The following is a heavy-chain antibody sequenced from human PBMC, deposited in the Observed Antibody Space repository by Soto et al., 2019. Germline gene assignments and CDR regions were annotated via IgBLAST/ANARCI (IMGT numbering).Heavy chain of an antibody. CDR2: IYYSGST. CDR3: ASIIAAQYYYYYMDV. CDR1: GGSISSSSYY. D-gene: IGHD6-13*01. Sequence: SETLSLTCTVSGGSISSSSYYWGWIRQPPGKGLEWIGSIYYSGSTYYNPSLKSRVTISVDTSKNQLSLKLSSVTAADTAVYYCASIIAAQYYYYYMDVWGKGTTVTVSS. V-gene: IGHV4-39*01. J-gene: IGHJ6*03.